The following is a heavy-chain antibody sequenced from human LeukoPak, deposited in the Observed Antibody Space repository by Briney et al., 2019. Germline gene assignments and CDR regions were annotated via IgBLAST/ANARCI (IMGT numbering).Heavy chain of an antibody. V-gene: IGHV4-34*01. CDR2: ISHRGNT. Sequence: KSSETLSLTCALYGGSFSGHYWSWMRQSPGKGLEWIGEISHRGNTNYNPSLKSRVTISLDTSKKQFSLKLSSVIAADTAIYYCAREYTTSSTAFDIWGQGTMVTVSS. CDR1: GGSFSGHY. J-gene: IGHJ3*02. D-gene: IGHD6-6*01. CDR3: AREYTTSSTAFDI.